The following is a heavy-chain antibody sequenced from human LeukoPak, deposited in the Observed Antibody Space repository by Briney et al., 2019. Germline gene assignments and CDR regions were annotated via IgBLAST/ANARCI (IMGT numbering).Heavy chain of an antibody. CDR2: ICYRGST. CDR3: AILGTGSS. Sequence: SETLSLTCTVTSGSISLYYWTWVRQPAGKGLEWIGTICYRGSTYYNPSLKSRVTISVDTSNNQFSLRLSSVTAADTAVYYCAILGTGSSWGQGTLVTVSS. D-gene: IGHD3-10*01. V-gene: IGHV4-59*05. CDR1: SGSISLYY. J-gene: IGHJ5*02.